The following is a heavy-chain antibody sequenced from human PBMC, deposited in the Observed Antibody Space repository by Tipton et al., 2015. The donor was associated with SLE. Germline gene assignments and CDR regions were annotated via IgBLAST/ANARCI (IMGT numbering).Heavy chain of an antibody. CDR1: GGSISNSDYF. CDR3: ARYPYDSNGNHYYYYFGMDV. J-gene: IGHJ6*02. CDR2: RYYSGST. D-gene: IGHD3-22*01. Sequence: LRLSCTVSGGSISNSDYFWGWIRQPPGKGLEWIGSRYYSGSTDYNPSLKSRATISEDTPKNQFSLRLSSVTAADTAVYYCARYPYDSNGNHYYYYFGMDVWGQGTTVTVSS. V-gene: IGHV4-39*07.